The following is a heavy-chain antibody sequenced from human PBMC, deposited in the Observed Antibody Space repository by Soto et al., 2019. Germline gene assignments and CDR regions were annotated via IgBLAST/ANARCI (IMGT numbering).Heavy chain of an antibody. CDR2: ISSSSSYI. J-gene: IGHJ4*02. V-gene: IGHV3-21*01. D-gene: IGHD3-3*01. CDR1: GFTFSSYS. CDR3: ATENYDFWSGYYTNFDY. Sequence: EVQLVESGGGLVKPGGSLRLSCAASGFTFSSYSMNWVRQAPGEGLEWVSSISSSSSYIYYADSVKGRFTISRDNAKNSLYLQMNSLRAEDTAVYYCATENYDFWSGYYTNFDYWGQGTLVTVSS.